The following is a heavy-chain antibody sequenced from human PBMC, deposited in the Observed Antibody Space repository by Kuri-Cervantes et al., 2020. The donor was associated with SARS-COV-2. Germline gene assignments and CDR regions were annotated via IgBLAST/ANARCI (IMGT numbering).Heavy chain of an antibody. CDR3: ARDRGATVNYFDY. D-gene: IGHD4-17*01. CDR1: GGTFSSYA. V-gene: IGHV1-69*13. J-gene: IGHJ4*02. Sequence: SVKVSCKASGGTFSSYAISWVRQAPGQGLEWMGGIIPIFGTANYAQKFQGRVTITADESTSTAYMELSSLRSEDTAVYYCARDRGATVNYFDYWGQGTLVTVSS. CDR2: IIPIFGTA.